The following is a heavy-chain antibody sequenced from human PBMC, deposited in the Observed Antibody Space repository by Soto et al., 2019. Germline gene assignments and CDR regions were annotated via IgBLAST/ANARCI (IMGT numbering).Heavy chain of an antibody. Sequence: GGSLRLSCAASGFTFSSYAMSWVRQAPGKGLEWVSAISGSGGSTYYADSVKGRFTISRDNSKNTLYLQMNSLRAEDTAVYYCAKGQSYYYDSSGYYSFDYWGQGTLVTVSS. V-gene: IGHV3-23*01. J-gene: IGHJ4*02. CDR3: AKGQSYYYDSSGYYSFDY. CDR2: ISGSGGST. D-gene: IGHD3-22*01. CDR1: GFTFSSYA.